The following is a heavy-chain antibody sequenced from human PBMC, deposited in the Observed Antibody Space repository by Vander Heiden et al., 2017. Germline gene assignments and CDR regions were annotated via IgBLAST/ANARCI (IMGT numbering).Heavy chain of an antibody. CDR3: TRNYYDSTGYRHFDY. CDR1: GLTFSDSP. CDR2: IRTKAKGYAT. V-gene: IGHV3-73*02. D-gene: IGHD3-22*01. J-gene: IGHJ4*02. Sequence: EVQLVESGGGLVQPGGSLKLSCAASGLTFSDSPMHWVGRAAGKGLEGVGRIRTKAKGYATAYAASVEGRFTSSRDDSKNTAYLQMNSLKTEDTAVYYCTRNYYDSTGYRHFDYWAQGTLVTVSS.